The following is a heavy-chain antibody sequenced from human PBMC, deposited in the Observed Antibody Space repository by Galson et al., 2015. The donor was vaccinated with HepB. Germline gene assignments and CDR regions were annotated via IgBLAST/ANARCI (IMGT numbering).Heavy chain of an antibody. V-gene: IGHV6-1*01. J-gene: IGHJ5*02. CDR1: GDSVSSNSAA. CDR2: TYYRSKWYN. CDR3: AREYTTVVTPGGRNNWFDP. D-gene: IGHD4-23*01. Sequence: CAISGDSVSSNSAAWNWIRQSPSRGLEWLGRTYYRSKWYNDYAVSVKGRITINPDTSKNQFSLQLNSVTPEDTAVYYCAREYTTVVTPGGRNNWFDPWGQGTLVTVSS.